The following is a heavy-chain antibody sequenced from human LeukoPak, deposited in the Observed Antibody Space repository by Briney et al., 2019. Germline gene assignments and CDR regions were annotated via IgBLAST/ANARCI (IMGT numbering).Heavy chain of an antibody. CDR1: VYTFTGYY. Sequence: EASVKVSCKASVYTFTGYYMHWVRQAPGQGHEWMGRINPNSGGTNYAQTFQGRVTKTRDTSISTAYMELSRLRSDDTAVYYCASTPLYYDILTGYYTATFDPWGQGTLVTVSS. J-gene: IGHJ5*02. V-gene: IGHV1-2*06. CDR3: ASTPLYYDILTGYYTATFDP. CDR2: INPNSGGT. D-gene: IGHD3-9*01.